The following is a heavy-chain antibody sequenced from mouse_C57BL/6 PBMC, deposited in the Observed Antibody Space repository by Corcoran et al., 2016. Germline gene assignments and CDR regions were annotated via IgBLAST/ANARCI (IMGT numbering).Heavy chain of an antibody. V-gene: IGHV9-3*01. CDR3: ASPRYGSSYEGAY. D-gene: IGHD1-1*01. J-gene: IGHJ3*01. CDR1: GYTFTTYG. Sequence: QIQLVQSGPELKKPGETVKISCKASGYTFTTYGMSWVKQAPGKGLKWMGWINTYSGVPTYADDFKGRFAFSLETSASTAYLQINNLKNEDTATYFCASPRYGSSYEGAYWGQGTLVTVSA. CDR2: INTYSGVP.